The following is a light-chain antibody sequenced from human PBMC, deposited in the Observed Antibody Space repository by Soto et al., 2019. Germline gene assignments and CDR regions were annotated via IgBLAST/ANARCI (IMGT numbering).Light chain of an antibody. J-gene: IGLJ1*01. V-gene: IGLV2-14*03. Sequence: QSALTQPASVSGSPGQSTSISCTGTSSYVGGYEYVSWYQHHAGKAPKLMIYDVSSRPSGASSRFSGSKSGNTASLTISGLQAEDEADYYCISYTSINLYVLGTGTKVTVL. CDR1: SSYVGGYEY. CDR2: DVS. CDR3: ISYTSINLYV.